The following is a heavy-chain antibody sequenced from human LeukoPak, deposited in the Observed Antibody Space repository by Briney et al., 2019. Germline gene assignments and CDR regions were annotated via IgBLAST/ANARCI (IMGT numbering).Heavy chain of an antibody. J-gene: IGHJ1*01. CDR2: IYHSGST. CDR1: GGSISSGGYS. V-gene: IGHV4-30-2*01. Sequence: PSQTLSLTCAVSGGSISSGGYSWSWIRQPPGKGLEWIGYIYHSGSTYYNPSLKSRVTISVDRSKNQFSLKLSSVTAADTAVYYCAKGTEYFQHWGQGTLVTVSS. CDR3: AKGTEYFQH.